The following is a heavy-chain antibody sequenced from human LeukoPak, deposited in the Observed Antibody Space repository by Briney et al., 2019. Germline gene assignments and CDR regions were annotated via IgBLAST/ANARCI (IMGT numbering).Heavy chain of an antibody. J-gene: IGHJ6*02. D-gene: IGHD3-16*01. CDR1: GFTFSSYA. CDR3: AKDQGGPYYYYYYGMDV. V-gene: IGHV3-23*01. Sequence: GGSLRLSCAASGFTFSSYAMSWVRQAPGKGLEWVSAISGSGGSTYYADSVKGRFTISRDNSKNTLYPQMNSLRAEDTAVYYCAKDQGGPYYYYYYGMDVWGQGTTVTVSS. CDR2: ISGSGGST.